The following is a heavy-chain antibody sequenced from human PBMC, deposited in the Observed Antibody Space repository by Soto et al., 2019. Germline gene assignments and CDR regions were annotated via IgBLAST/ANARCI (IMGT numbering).Heavy chain of an antibody. Sequence: SETLSLTCAVYGGSFSGYYWSWIRQPPGKGLEWIGEIFHGGSTNYSPSLKSRVTISVDTSKNQFSLELSSVTAADTAVYYCARPHYDSNTFYYYFDYWGQGTLVTVSS. V-gene: IGHV4-34*12. CDR2: IFHGGST. CDR1: GGSFSGYY. J-gene: IGHJ4*02. D-gene: IGHD3-22*01. CDR3: ARPHYDSNTFYYYFDY.